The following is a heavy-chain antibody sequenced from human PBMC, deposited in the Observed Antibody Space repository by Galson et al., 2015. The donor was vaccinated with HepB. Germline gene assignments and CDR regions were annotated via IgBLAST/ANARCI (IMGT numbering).Heavy chain of an antibody. CDR1: GGTFSSSV. V-gene: IGHV1-69*06. J-gene: IGHJ6*02. D-gene: IGHD3-22*01. CDR3: AATYYPDSSGHPPFFDYYYYGMDV. CDR2: IIPMFDTA. Sequence: SVKVSCKASGGTFSSSVISWVRQAPGQGLEWMGGIIPMFDTASYARRFQGRVTITADKSTSTVHMDLSSLRSDDTAVYYCAATYYPDSSGHPPFFDYYYYGMDVWGQGTTVTVSS.